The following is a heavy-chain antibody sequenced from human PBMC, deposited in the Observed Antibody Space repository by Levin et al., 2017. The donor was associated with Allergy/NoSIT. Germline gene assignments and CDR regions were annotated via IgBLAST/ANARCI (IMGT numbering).Heavy chain of an antibody. D-gene: IGHD3-16*01. V-gene: IGHV3-7*04. Sequence: PGGSLRLSCAASGFTISSSWMSWVRQAPGKGLEWVANIKQDGSGKYYVDSVKGRFTISRDNAERSLYLQMNSLRVEDTAVYYCARAGLGAFDIWGQGTMVTVSS. CDR1: GFTISSSW. J-gene: IGHJ3*02. CDR3: ARAGLGAFDI. CDR2: IKQDGSGK.